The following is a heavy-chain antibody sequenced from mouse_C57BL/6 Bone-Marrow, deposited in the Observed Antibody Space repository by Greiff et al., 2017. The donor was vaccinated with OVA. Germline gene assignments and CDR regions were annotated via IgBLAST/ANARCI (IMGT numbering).Heavy chain of an antibody. Sequence: QVQLQQSGAELVKPGASVKISCKASGYAFSSYWMNWVKQRPGKGLEWIGQIYPGDGDTNYNGKFKGKATLTADKSSSTAYMQLSSLTSEDSAVYFCARPFYYDYAWFAYWGQGTLVTVSA. CDR3: ARPFYYDYAWFAY. CDR2: IYPGDGDT. CDR1: GYAFSSYW. D-gene: IGHD2-4*01. V-gene: IGHV1-80*01. J-gene: IGHJ3*01.